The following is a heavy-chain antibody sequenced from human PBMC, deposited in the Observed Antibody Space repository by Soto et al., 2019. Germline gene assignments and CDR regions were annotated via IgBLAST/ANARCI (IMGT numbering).Heavy chain of an antibody. D-gene: IGHD6-19*01. CDR3: ATRAPSDFYQSGIDV. CDR1: GCTFSIYC. CDR2: ISYDGSNR. V-gene: IGHV3-30*03. J-gene: IGHJ6*02. Sequence: WWSXRLSCSAAGCTFSIYCRHWFRQAPGKGLQWVSVISYDGSNRDYADSVKGRFTISRYNSKNTVFLQMNSLRVDDTGVYYCATRAPSDFYQSGIDVWGQGTTVNVSS.